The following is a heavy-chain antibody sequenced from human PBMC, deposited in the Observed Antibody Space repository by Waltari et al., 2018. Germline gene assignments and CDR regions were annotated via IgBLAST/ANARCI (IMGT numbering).Heavy chain of an antibody. CDR1: GFTFSDHY. CDR3: AIGYHSFDV. J-gene: IGHJ3*01. D-gene: IGHD1-20*01. CDR2: TRNKANSYTT. Sequence: EVQLVESGGGLVQPGGSLRLSCAASGFTFSDHYMDWFRQAPGKGLEWVVSTRNKANSYTTEYAASVKGRFTVSIDESRDSLYLQMTSLKTEDTAVYYCAIGYHSFDVWGQGTMVTVSS. V-gene: IGHV3-72*01.